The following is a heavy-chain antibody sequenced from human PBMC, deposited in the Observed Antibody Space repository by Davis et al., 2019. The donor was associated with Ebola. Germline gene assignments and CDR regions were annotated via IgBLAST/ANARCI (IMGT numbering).Heavy chain of an antibody. D-gene: IGHD5-12*01. CDR3: ARDRGYSGYDYLDY. V-gene: IGHV4-59*12. CDR2: IYYSGST. J-gene: IGHJ4*02. Sequence: SETLSLTCTVSGGSISRYSWSWIRQPPGKGLEWIGYIYYSGSTNYNPSLKSRVTMSVDTSKNQFSLKLSSVTAADTAVYYCARDRGYSGYDYLDYWGQGTLVIVSS. CDR1: GGSISRYS.